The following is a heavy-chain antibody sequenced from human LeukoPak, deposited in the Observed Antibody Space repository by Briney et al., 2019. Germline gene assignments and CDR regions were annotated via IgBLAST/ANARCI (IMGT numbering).Heavy chain of an antibody. CDR2: MNPNSSNT. CDR3: ARHYGSGSYTYYYYGMDV. CDR1: GYTFTSYD. Sequence: ASVTVSCKPSGYTFTSYDINWVRQPTRQGLEWMGWMNPNSSNTGYAQKFQGRVTMTRNTSKNTAYMELSSLRSEYTALYYFARHYGSGSYTYYYYGMDVWGQGTTVTVSS. D-gene: IGHD3-10*01. V-gene: IGHV1-8*01. J-gene: IGHJ6*02.